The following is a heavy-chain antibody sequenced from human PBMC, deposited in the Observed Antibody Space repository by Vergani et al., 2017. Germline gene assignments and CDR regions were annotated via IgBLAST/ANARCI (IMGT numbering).Heavy chain of an antibody. CDR2: INPNSGGT. CDR1: GYTLNGYY. D-gene: IGHD6-13*01. Sequence: QVQLVQSGAEVKKPGASVKVSCKASGYTLNGYYMHLVRQAPGQGLEWMGWINPNSGGTNDAQKFQGRVTMTRDTSISTAYMELSRLRSDDTAVYYCARVGSSSSWYDYWGQGTLVTVSS. V-gene: IGHV1-2*02. CDR3: ARVGSSSSWYDY. J-gene: IGHJ4*02.